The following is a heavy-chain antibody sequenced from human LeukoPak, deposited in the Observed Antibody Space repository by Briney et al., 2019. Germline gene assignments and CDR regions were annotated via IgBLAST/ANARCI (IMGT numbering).Heavy chain of an antibody. CDR1: GFTFSSYW. J-gene: IGHJ4*02. D-gene: IGHD5-24*01. CDR3: ARYRRDGYNSQPHYFDY. CDR2: IKQDGSEK. Sequence: GGSLRLSCAASGFTFSSYWMSWVRQAPGKGLEGVANIKQDGSEKYYVDSVKGRFTISRDNAKNSLYLQMNSLRAEDTAVYYCARYRRDGYNSQPHYFDYWGQGTLVTVSS. V-gene: IGHV3-7*01.